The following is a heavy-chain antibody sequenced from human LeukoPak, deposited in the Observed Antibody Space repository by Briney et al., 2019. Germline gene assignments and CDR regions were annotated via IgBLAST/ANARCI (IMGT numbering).Heavy chain of an antibody. CDR1: GFTFGDYA. CDR2: IRSKAYGGTT. D-gene: IGHD1-26*01. CDR3: TRDLHTWEHLFDY. Sequence: SLRLSCTASGFTFGDYAMSGVRQAPGKGLEWVGFIRSKAYGGTTEYAASVKGRFTISRDDSKSIAYLQMNSLKTEDTAVYYCTRDLHTWEHLFDYWGQGTLVTVSS. V-gene: IGHV3-49*04. J-gene: IGHJ4*02.